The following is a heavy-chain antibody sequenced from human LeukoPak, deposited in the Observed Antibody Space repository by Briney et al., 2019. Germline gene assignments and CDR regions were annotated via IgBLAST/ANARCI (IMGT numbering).Heavy chain of an antibody. Sequence: PSETLSLTCTVSGGSISSYYWSWIRQPPGKGLEWIGEINHSGSTNYNPSLKSRVTISVDTSKNQFSLKLSSVTAADTAVYYCARERYDILTGYTDYGMDVWGQGTTVTVSS. CDR3: ARERYDILTGYTDYGMDV. CDR2: INHSGST. CDR1: GGSISSYY. D-gene: IGHD3-9*01. J-gene: IGHJ6*02. V-gene: IGHV4-34*01.